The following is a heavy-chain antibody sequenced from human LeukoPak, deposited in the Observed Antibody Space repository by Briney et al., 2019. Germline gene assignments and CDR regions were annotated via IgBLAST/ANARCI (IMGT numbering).Heavy chain of an antibody. V-gene: IGHV3-48*03. CDR3: ARDPYYYDSSGYHYFDY. J-gene: IGHJ4*02. D-gene: IGHD3-22*01. CDR2: ISSSGSTI. Sequence: GGSLRLSCAASGFTFSSYEMNWVRQAPGKGLEWVSYISSSGSTIYYADSVKGRFTISRDNAKNSLYLQMNSLRADDTAVCYCARDPYYYDSSGYHYFDYWGQGTLVTASS. CDR1: GFTFSSYE.